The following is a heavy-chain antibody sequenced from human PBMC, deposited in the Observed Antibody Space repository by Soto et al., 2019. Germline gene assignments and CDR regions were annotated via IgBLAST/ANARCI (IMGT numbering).Heavy chain of an antibody. CDR3: ARDSIGWYFDY. Sequence: QVQLVESGGGVVQPGRSLRLSCAASGFTFSSYGMHWVRQAPGKGLEWVAVIWYDGSNKYYADSVKGRFTISRDNSKNTLYLQMNSLRAEDTAVYYCARDSIGWYFDYWGQGTLVTVSS. J-gene: IGHJ4*02. CDR2: IWYDGSNK. CDR1: GFTFSSYG. D-gene: IGHD6-19*01. V-gene: IGHV3-33*01.